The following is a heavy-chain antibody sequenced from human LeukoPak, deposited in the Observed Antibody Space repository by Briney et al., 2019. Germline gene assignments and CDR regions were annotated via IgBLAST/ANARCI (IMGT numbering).Heavy chain of an antibody. D-gene: IGHD2-2*01. J-gene: IGHJ6*03. CDR2: IYYSGST. CDR1: GGSFSGYY. Sequence: SETLSLTCTVYGGSFSGYYWSWIRQPPGKGLEWIGYIYYSGSTNYNSSLKSRVTISVETSKNQFSLKLSSVTAADTAVYYCARGFLDIVVVPAARGRYYYYMDVWGKGTTVTVSS. V-gene: IGHV4-59*01. CDR3: ARGFLDIVVVPAARGRYYYYMDV.